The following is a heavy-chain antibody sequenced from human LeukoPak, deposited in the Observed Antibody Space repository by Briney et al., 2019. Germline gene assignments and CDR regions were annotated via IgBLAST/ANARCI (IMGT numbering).Heavy chain of an antibody. CDR1: GFTFSPYW. D-gene: IGHD2/OR15-2a*01. J-gene: IGHJ4*02. Sequence: PGGSLRLSCAASGFTFSPYWLHWVRQAPGGGLVWVSRIGSDESKTTCADSVKGRFTISRDNAKNTLYLQTHSLRAEDTAIYYCARTSGQSNFDYWGQGTLVTVSS. CDR3: ARTSGQSNFDY. CDR2: IGSDESKT. V-gene: IGHV3-74*01.